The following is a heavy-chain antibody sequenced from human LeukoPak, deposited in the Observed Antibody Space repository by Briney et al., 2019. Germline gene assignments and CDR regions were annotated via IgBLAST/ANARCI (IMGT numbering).Heavy chain of an antibody. D-gene: IGHD1-1*01. Sequence: QSGGSLRLSCAASGFTFSSYGMHWVRQAPGKGLEWVAVISYDGSNKYYADSVKGRFTISRDNSKNTLYLQMNSLRAEDTAVYYCAKDPTGGEYYWGQGTLVTVSS. CDR1: GFTFSSYG. J-gene: IGHJ4*02. V-gene: IGHV3-30*18. CDR3: AKDPTGGEYY. CDR2: ISYDGSNK.